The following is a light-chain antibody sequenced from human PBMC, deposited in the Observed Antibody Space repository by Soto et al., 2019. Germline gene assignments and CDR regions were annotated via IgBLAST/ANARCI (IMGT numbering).Light chain of an antibody. Sequence: QSVLTQPPSASGTPGQSVTIPCTGTSSDVGDYNYVSWYQQHPGKAPKLMIYEVSRWPSGVPDRFSGSKSGNTASLTVSGLQAEDEADYYCSSNAGSNNLVFGGGTQLTVL. CDR3: SSNAGSNNLV. J-gene: IGLJ2*01. CDR2: EVS. CDR1: SSDVGDYNY. V-gene: IGLV2-8*01.